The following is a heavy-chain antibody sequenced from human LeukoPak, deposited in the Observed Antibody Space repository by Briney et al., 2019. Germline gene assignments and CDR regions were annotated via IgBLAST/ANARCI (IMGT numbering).Heavy chain of an antibody. CDR1: GHSFTSYW. CDR2: IYPGDSDT. Sequence: GESLKISCKGSGHSFTSYWIGWVRQMPGKGLEWMGIIYPGDSDTRYSPSFQGQVTISADKSISTAYLQWSSLKASDTAMYYCARVDYDILTGPSYYLDYWGQGTLVTVSS. CDR3: ARVDYDILTGPSYYLDY. J-gene: IGHJ4*02. V-gene: IGHV5-51*01. D-gene: IGHD3-9*01.